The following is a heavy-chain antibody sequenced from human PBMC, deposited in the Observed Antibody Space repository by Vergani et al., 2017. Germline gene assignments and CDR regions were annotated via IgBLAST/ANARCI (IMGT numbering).Heavy chain of an antibody. CDR1: GYIFSNFW. CDR3: ESGGHGSEDGGALQL. CDR2: IYPGDSEV. V-gene: IGHV5-51*01. D-gene: IGHD3-10*01. Sequence: EKQLVQSGSETKKPGESLKISCQAFGYIFSNFWIGWVSQRPGRGLGWMGIIYPGDSEVKSNPTFRGQVIFSVDTSVNTAYLQWRSLQASDTATYLCESGGHGSEDGGALQLWGQGTNITVSS. J-gene: IGHJ3*01.